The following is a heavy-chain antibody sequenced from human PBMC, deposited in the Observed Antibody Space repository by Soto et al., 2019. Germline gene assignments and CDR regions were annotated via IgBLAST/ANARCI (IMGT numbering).Heavy chain of an antibody. CDR3: ARLEKWYYNYYGLEV. CDR1: GYSFTTYW. D-gene: IGHD1-26*01. J-gene: IGHJ6*02. V-gene: IGHV5-10-1*01. Sequence: GESRKISCQVSGYSFTTYWISWLRQMPGKGLEWMGKIDPGDSSTNYSPSFRGHITISVDRSINTAHLQFSSLKAADTAVYYCARLEKWYYNYYGLEVWGQGTMVTVSS. CDR2: IDPGDSST.